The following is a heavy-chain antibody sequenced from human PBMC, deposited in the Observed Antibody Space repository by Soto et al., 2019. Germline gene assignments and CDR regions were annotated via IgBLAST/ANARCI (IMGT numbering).Heavy chain of an antibody. V-gene: IGHV3-66*01. CDR2: IYSGGST. CDR3: ARDYPQRRAARTYYYYYYMDV. Sequence: GGSLRLSCAASGFTVSSNYMSWVRQAPGKGLEWVSVIYSGGSTYYADSVKGRFTISRDNSKNTLYLQMNSLRAEDTAVYYCARDYPQRRAARTYYYYYYMDVWGKGTTVTVSS. J-gene: IGHJ6*03. D-gene: IGHD6-6*01. CDR1: GFTVSSNY.